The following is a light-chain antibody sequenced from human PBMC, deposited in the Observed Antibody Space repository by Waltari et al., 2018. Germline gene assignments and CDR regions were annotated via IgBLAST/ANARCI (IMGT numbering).Light chain of an antibody. CDR3: SSFTNSNTWV. Sequence: QSALTQPPSVSGSPGQSVTISCTGTSSDVGSFNRVSWYQQPPGPAPKLCIYEVTSRPPGVRDRLSGSRSGNTAALTISGLQAEEEADYYCSSFTNSNTWVFGGGTKLTVL. V-gene: IGLV2-18*02. CDR1: SSDVGSFNR. J-gene: IGLJ3*02. CDR2: EVT.